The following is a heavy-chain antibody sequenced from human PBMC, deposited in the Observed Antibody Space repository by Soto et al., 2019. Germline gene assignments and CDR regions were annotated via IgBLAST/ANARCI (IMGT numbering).Heavy chain of an antibody. Sequence: ASVKVSCKASGYTFTGYYMHWVRQAPGQGLEWMGWINPNSGGTNYAQKFQGRVTMTRDTSISTAYMELSRLRSDDTAVYYCARSMPHYAFWSGYPDYWGQGTLVTVSS. J-gene: IGHJ4*02. V-gene: IGHV1-2*02. CDR1: GYTFTGYY. CDR3: ARSMPHYAFWSGYPDY. D-gene: IGHD3-3*01. CDR2: INPNSGGT.